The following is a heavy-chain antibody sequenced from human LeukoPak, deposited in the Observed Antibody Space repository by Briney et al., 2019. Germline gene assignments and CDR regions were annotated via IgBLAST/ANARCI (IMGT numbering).Heavy chain of an antibody. V-gene: IGHV1-18*01. CDR1: GYTFTSYG. Sequence: ASVKVSCKASGYTFTSYGISRVRQAPGQGLEWMGWISAYNGNTNYAQKLQGRVTMTTDTSTSTAYMELRSLRSDDTAVYYCAREVRFTHPYGMDVWGQGTTVTVSS. D-gene: IGHD3-3*01. J-gene: IGHJ6*02. CDR2: ISAYNGNT. CDR3: AREVRFTHPYGMDV.